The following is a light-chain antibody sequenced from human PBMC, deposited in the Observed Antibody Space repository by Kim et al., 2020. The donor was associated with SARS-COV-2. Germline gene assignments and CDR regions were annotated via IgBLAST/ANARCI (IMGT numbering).Light chain of an antibody. J-gene: IGKJ4*01. Sequence: SSPARRTTLSRGSSRIISNNNLAWYQHRPGQPPRLLIDGASSRATGIPDRFSGSGSGTDFTLTISSLEPEDFAVYYCQQYGISPTFGGGTKVDIK. CDR3: QQYGISPT. CDR2: GAS. CDR1: RIISNNN. V-gene: IGKV3-20*01.